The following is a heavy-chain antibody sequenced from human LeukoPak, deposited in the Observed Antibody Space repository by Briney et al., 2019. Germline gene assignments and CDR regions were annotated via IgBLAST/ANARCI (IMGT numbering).Heavy chain of an antibody. Sequence: ASVKASCKVSGCTLTELSMHWVRQAPGKGLEWMGGFDPEDGETIYAQKFQGRVTMTEDTSTDTAYMELSSLRSEDTAVYYCATSAYRDRDTIVATIYEGFDYWGQGTLVTVSS. J-gene: IGHJ4*02. CDR3: ATSAYRDRDTIVATIYEGFDY. D-gene: IGHD5-12*01. V-gene: IGHV1-24*01. CDR2: FDPEDGET. CDR1: GCTLTELS.